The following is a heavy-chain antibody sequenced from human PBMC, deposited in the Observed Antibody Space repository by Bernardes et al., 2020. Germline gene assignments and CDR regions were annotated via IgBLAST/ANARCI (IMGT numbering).Heavy chain of an antibody. V-gene: IGHV3-74*01. Sequence: GGSLRLSCAASGFTFSSYWMHWVRQAPGKGLVWVSRINSDGSSTSYADSVKGRFTISRDNAKNTLYLQMNSLRAEDTAVYYCAREGLIDGSGSSDFDYWGQGTLVTVSS. D-gene: IGHD3-10*01. J-gene: IGHJ4*02. CDR1: GFTFSSYW. CDR3: AREGLIDGSGSSDFDY. CDR2: INSDGSST.